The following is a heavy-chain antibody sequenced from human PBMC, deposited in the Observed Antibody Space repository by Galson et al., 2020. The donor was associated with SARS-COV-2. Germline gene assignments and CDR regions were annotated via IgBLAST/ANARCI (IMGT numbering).Heavy chain of an antibody. CDR1: GFTFSSYA. D-gene: IGHD4-17*01. CDR3: AKGGETVNKHFDY. J-gene: IGHJ4*02. CDR2: ISTGGGTT. Sequence: GESLKISCAASGFTFSSYAMSWVRQAPGKGLEWVSSISTGGGTTYYADSVKGRFTISRDNSRNTLYLQMNNLRAEDTAVYYCAKGGETVNKHFDYWGQGALITVSS. V-gene: IGHV3-23*01.